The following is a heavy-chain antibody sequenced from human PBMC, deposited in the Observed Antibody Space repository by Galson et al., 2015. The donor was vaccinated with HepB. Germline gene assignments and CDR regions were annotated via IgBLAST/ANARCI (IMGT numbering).Heavy chain of an antibody. D-gene: IGHD6-25*01. CDR2: IKQDGGEK. CDR1: GFSFSNYW. CDR3: ARGLGGY. J-gene: IGHJ1*01. V-gene: IGHV3-7*03. Sequence: SLRLSCAVSGFSFSNYWMSWVRQAPGKGLEWVANIKQDGGEKNYVDSVKGRFTISRDNTKKSLYLYMSNLRAEDTAIYYCARGLGGYWGQGTLVTVSS.